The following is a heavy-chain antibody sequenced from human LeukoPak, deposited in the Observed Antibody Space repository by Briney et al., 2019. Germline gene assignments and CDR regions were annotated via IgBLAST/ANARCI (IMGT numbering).Heavy chain of an antibody. CDR2: ISGSGGST. V-gene: IGHV3-23*01. CDR3: ARDRVGATDYFDY. Sequence: GGSLRLSCAASGFTFSSYAMSWVRQAPGKGLEWVSAISGSGGSTYYADSVKGRFTISRDNSKNTLYLQMNSLRAEDTAVYYCARDRVGATDYFDYWGQGTLVTVSS. CDR1: GFTFSSYA. J-gene: IGHJ4*02. D-gene: IGHD1-26*01.